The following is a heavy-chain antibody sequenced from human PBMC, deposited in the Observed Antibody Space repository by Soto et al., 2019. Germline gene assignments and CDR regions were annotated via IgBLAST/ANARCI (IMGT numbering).Heavy chain of an antibody. CDR1: GYTFTSYY. V-gene: IGHV1-46*01. D-gene: IGHD1-1*01. CDR3: AINELEPDAFVI. Sequence: ASVKVSCKASGYTFTSYYIHWVRQAPGQGLEWMGIINPISGSTSYAQKFQGRVTVTRDTSTSTVSMELSGLRSADTAVYYCAINELEPDAFVIWGQGTMVSVSS. J-gene: IGHJ3*02. CDR2: INPISGST.